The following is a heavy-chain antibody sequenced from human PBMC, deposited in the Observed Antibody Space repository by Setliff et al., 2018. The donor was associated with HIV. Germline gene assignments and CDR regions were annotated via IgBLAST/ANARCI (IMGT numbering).Heavy chain of an antibody. V-gene: IGHV4-39*01. CDR2: IYYSGST. D-gene: IGHD3-9*01. CDR3: ARHRYYDILFDP. CDR1: GGSVSSSSSY. Sequence: SETLSLTCTVSGGSVSSSSSYWGWIRQPPGKGLEWIGSIYYSGSTYYNPSLKSRVTISVDTSKNQFSLKLSSVTAADTAVYYCARHRYYDILFDPWGQGTLVTVSS. J-gene: IGHJ5*02.